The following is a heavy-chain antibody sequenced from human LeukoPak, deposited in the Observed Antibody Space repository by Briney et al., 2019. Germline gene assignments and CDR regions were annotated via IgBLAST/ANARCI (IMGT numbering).Heavy chain of an antibody. CDR1: GGSSSGYY. CDR2: INHSGST. Sequence: PSETLSLTCAVYGGSSSGYYWSWIRQPPGKGLEWIGEINHSGSTNYNPSLKSRVTISVDTSKNQFSLKLSSVTAADTAVYYCATSSVTNSYYFDYWGQGTLVTVSS. CDR3: ATSSVTNSYYFDY. V-gene: IGHV4-34*01. J-gene: IGHJ4*02. D-gene: IGHD4-17*01.